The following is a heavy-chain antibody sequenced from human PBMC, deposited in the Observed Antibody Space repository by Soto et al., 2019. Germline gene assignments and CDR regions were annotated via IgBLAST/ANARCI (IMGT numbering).Heavy chain of an antibody. V-gene: IGHV4-4*02. D-gene: IGHD3-10*01. J-gene: IGHJ3*02. Sequence: PSETLSLTCAVSGGSISSSNWWSWVRQPPGKGLEWIGEIYHSGSTNYNPSLKSRVTISVDKSKNQFSLKLSSVTAADTAVYYCARVSFLWFGELSAPDIRGQGTMVTVSS. CDR2: IYHSGST. CDR1: GGSISSSNW. CDR3: ARVSFLWFGELSAPDI.